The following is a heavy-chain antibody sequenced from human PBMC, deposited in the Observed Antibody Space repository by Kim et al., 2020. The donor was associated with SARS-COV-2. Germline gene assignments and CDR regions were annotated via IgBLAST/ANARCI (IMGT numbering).Heavy chain of an antibody. V-gene: IGHV4-59*13. CDR1: GGSISSYY. D-gene: IGHD3-9*01. J-gene: IGHJ3*02. Sequence: SETLSLTCTVSGGSISSYYWSWIRQPPGKGLEWIGYIYYSGSTNYNPSLKSRVTISVDTSKNQFSLKLSSVTAADTAVYYCARDAPGIDILTGYYSDAFDIWGQGTMVTVSS. CDR3: ARDAPGIDILTGYYSDAFDI. CDR2: IYYSGST.